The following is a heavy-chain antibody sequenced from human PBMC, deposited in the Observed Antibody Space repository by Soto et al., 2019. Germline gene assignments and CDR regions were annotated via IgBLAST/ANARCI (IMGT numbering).Heavy chain of an antibody. CDR1: GFTFNNGW. D-gene: IGHD2-8*01. V-gene: IGHV3-15*01. CDR3: PTDSTQTFCYGCTCYTELTTVHDS. J-gene: IGHJ4*02. CDR2: ITSTVAGGTT. Sequence: EVQLVESGGGLVKPGGSLRLSCAASGFTFNNGWMSWVRHAPGKGLAWVGRITSTVAGGTTDYRDPVQGRFTRSRDDAADQVTLQRSSLKIDNKAVYYCPTDSTQTFCYGCTCYTELTTVHDSWGAESLVSVST.